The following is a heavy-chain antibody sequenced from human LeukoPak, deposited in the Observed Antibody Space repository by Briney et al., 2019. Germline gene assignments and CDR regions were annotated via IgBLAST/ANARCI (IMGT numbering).Heavy chain of an antibody. CDR3: ARANWGFPPYYYYYYMDV. J-gene: IGHJ6*03. V-gene: IGHV1-69*06. CDR1: GGTFISYA. CDR2: IIPIFGTA. Sequence: ASVKVSCKASGGTFISYAISWVRQAPGQGLEWMGGIIPIFGTANYAQKFQGRVTITADKSTSTDYMELSSLRSEDTAVYYCARANWGFPPYYYYYYMDVWGKGTTVTVSS. D-gene: IGHD7-27*01.